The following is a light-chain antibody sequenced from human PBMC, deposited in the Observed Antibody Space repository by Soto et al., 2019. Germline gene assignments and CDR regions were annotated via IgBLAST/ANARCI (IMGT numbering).Light chain of an antibody. J-gene: IGKJ4*01. CDR1: QAISSY. CDR2: AAS. V-gene: IGKV1-9*01. CDR3: QQLNSFPLT. Sequence: IQLTQSPSSLSASVGDRVTITCRASQAISSYLAWYQQKPGKAPKLLIYAASTLQSGVPSRFSGSGSGTDFTLTINSLQPEDFATYYCQQLNSFPLTFGGGTQVEIK.